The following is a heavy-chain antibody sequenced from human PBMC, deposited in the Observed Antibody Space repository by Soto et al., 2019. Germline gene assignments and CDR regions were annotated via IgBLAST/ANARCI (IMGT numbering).Heavy chain of an antibody. CDR3: ARRSGIVVVPAAKNWYFDL. CDR2: IYYSGST. CDR1: GGSISSYY. V-gene: IGHV4-59*08. J-gene: IGHJ2*01. D-gene: IGHD2-2*01. Sequence: QVQLQESGPGLVKPSETLSLTCTVSGGSISSYYWSWIRQPPGKGLEWIGYIYYSGSTNYNPSLKRRVTISVDTSKNQFSLKLSSVTAADTAVYYCARRSGIVVVPAAKNWYFDLWGRGTLVTVSS.